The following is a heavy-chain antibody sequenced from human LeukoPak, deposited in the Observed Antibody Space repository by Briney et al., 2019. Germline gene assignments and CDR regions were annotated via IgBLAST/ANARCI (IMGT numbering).Heavy chain of an antibody. D-gene: IGHD5-18*01. J-gene: IGHJ4*02. CDR1: GYSFTSYW. Sequence: GESLKISCKGSGYSFTSYWIGWVRQMPGKGLEWMGIIYPGDSDTRYSPSFQGQVTISADKSISTAYLQWSSLKASDTAMYYCARGVVGEYSYGPTPFDYWGQGPLVTVSS. CDR2: IYPGDSDT. V-gene: IGHV5-51*06. CDR3: ARGVVGEYSYGPTPFDY.